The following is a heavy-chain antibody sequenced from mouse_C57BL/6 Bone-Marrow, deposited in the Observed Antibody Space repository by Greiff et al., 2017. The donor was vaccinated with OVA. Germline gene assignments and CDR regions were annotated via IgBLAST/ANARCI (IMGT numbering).Heavy chain of an antibody. CDR1: GFSLTSYG. CDR3: ARSNYVRPAWFAY. J-gene: IGHJ3*01. V-gene: IGHV2-2*01. Sequence: VKLVESGPGLVQPSQSLSITCTVSGFSLTSYGVHWVRQSPGKGLEWLGVIWSGGSTDYNAAFISRLSISKDNSKSQVFFKMNSLQADDTAIYYCARSNYVRPAWFAYWGQGTLVTVSA. CDR2: IWSGGST. D-gene: IGHD2-1*01.